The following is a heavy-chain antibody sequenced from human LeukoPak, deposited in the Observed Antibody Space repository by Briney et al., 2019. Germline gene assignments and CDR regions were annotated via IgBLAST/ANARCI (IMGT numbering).Heavy chain of an antibody. J-gene: IGHJ3*02. Sequence: GGSLRLSCAASGFTFSSYAMSWVRQAPGKGLEWVSAISGSGGSTYYADSVKGRFTISRDNSKNTLYLQMNSLRAEDTAVYYCAKDRPNMHQPSIVATKLSFRGDAFDIWGQGTMVTVSS. CDR2: ISGSGGST. CDR1: GFTFSSYA. D-gene: IGHD5-12*01. CDR3: AKDRPNMHQPSIVATKLSFRGDAFDI. V-gene: IGHV3-23*01.